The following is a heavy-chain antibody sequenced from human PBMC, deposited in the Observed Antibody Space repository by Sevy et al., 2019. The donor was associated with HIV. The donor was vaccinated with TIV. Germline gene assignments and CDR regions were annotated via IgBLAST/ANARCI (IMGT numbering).Heavy chain of an antibody. D-gene: IGHD2-2*01. J-gene: IGHJ6*02. CDR3: ARDVIVVVPAASSSYGMDV. CDR1: GGSVSSGSYY. Sequence: SETLSLTCTVSGGSVSSGSYYWSWIRQPPGKGLEWIGYIYYSGSTNYNPSLKSRVTISVDTSKNQFSLKLSSVTAADTAVYYCARDVIVVVPAASSSYGMDVWGQRTTVTVSS. V-gene: IGHV4-61*01. CDR2: IYYSGST.